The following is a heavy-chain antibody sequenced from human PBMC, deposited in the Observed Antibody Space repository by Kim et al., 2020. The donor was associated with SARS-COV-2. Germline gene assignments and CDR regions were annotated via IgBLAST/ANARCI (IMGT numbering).Heavy chain of an antibody. J-gene: IGHJ4*02. V-gene: IGHV3-15*01. D-gene: IGHD3-10*01. CDR3: TTDSTELWFDGWGY. Sequence: AAPVKGRFTISRDDSKNTLYLQMNSLKTEDTAVYYCTTDSTELWFDGWGYWGQGTLVTVSS.